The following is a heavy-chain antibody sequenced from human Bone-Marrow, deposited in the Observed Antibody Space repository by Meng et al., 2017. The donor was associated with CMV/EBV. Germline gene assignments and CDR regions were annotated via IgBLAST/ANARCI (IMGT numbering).Heavy chain of an antibody. D-gene: IGHD1-1*01. Sequence: SETLSLTCTVSGGSVSSGSHFWSWIRQPPGKGLEWIGYLYYSGTTNYNPSLKSRVTISVDTSKNQFSLKLTSVTAADTAVYYCARGTNYFDSWGQGTLVTVSS. V-gene: IGHV4-61*01. CDR2: LYYSGTT. CDR1: GGSVSSGSHF. J-gene: IGHJ4*02. CDR3: ARGTNYFDS.